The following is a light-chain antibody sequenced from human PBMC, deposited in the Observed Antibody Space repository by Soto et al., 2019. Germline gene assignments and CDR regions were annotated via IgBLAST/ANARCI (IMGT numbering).Light chain of an antibody. Sequence: EIVLTQSPATLSLSPGERATLSCRASQSVSSYLAWYQQKPGQAPRLLIYDASNRATGIPARFSGSGSGTDIPLTISILEPEDFAVYCCQQRSNSLTFGPGTKVDIK. CDR1: QSVSSY. CDR3: QQRSNSLT. CDR2: DAS. J-gene: IGKJ3*01. V-gene: IGKV3-11*01.